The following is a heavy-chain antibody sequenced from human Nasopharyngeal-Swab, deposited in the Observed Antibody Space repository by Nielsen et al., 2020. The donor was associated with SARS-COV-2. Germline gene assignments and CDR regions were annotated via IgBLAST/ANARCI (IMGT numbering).Heavy chain of an antibody. J-gene: IGHJ3*02. CDR1: GGSISSSSYY. CDR3: ATETKGVAFDI. CDR2: IYTSGST. V-gene: IGHV4-39*07. Sequence: SETLSLTCTVSGGSISSSSYYWGWIRQPPGKGLEWIGRIYTSGSTNYNPSLKSRVTISVDTSKNQFSLKLSSVTAADTAVYYCATETKGVAFDIWGQGTMVTVSS. D-gene: IGHD3-16*01.